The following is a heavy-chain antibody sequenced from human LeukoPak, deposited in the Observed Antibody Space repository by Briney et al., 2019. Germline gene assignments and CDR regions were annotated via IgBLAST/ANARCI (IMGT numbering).Heavy chain of an antibody. CDR1: GFTFSSYG. CDR3: ARDHRTTVTVYYFDY. CDR2: IWYDGRDK. D-gene: IGHD4-17*01. J-gene: IGHJ4*02. V-gene: IGHV3-33*01. Sequence: GGSLRLSCAASGFTFSSYGMHWVRQAPGKGLEWVAVIWYDGRDKYYADSVKGRFTISRDNSKNTLYLQMNSLRAEDTAVYYCARDHRTTVTVYYFDYWGQGTLVTVSS.